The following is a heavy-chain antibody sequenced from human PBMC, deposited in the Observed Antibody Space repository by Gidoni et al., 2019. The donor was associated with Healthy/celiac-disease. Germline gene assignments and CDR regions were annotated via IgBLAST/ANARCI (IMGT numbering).Heavy chain of an antibody. CDR1: GFTFSSYA. Sequence: EVQRVESGGGLVQPGGALRLSWSAYGFTFSSYAMHWVRQAPGKGLEYVSAISSNGGSTYYADYVKGRFTITRDNSKNTLYLQMSSLRAEDTAVDYCVKDRSIAARQVFDLWGQGTMVTVSS. J-gene: IGHJ3*01. D-gene: IGHD6-6*01. V-gene: IGHV3-64D*06. CDR3: VKDRSIAARQVFDL. CDR2: ISSNGGST.